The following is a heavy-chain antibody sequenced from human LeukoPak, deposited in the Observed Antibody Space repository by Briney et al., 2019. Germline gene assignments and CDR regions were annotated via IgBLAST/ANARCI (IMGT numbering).Heavy chain of an antibody. CDR1: GGTFSSYG. V-gene: IGHV1-69*01. J-gene: IGHJ4*02. CDR3: ARGSYGPRAFDY. Sequence: ASVKVSCKASGGTFSSYGISWVRQAPGQGLEWMGGIIPIFGTANYAQKFQGRVTITADESTSTAYMELSSLRSEDTAVYYCARGSYGPRAFDYWGRGTLVTVSS. CDR2: IIPIFGTA. D-gene: IGHD5-18*01.